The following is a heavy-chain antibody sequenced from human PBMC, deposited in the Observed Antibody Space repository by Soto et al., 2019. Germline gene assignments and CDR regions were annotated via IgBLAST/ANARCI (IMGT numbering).Heavy chain of an antibody. CDR3: AKGVAAAPYYGMDV. D-gene: IGHD6-13*01. CDR2: ISGSGGST. V-gene: IGHV3-23*01. J-gene: IGHJ6*02. CDR1: GFTFSRYA. Sequence: PGGSLRISCAASGFTFSRYAMSWVRQAPGKGLEWVSAISGSGGSTYYADSVKGRFTISRDNSKNTLYLQMNSLRAEDTAVYYCAKGVAAAPYYGMDVWGQGTTVTVSS.